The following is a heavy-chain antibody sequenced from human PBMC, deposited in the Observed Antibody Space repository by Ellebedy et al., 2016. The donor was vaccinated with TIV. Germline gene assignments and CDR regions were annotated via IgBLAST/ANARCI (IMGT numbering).Heavy chain of an antibody. D-gene: IGHD3-16*01. Sequence: SETLSLTXTVSGDSISSHYWSWIRQPPGKGLEWIGYISYSGSTNYNPSLKSRVFISVDTSKNQFSLKLRSVTAADTAVYYCATDWGRAAVLWGQGTLVTVSS. CDR2: ISYSGST. V-gene: IGHV4-59*11. J-gene: IGHJ4*02. CDR1: GDSISSHY. CDR3: ATDWGRAAVL.